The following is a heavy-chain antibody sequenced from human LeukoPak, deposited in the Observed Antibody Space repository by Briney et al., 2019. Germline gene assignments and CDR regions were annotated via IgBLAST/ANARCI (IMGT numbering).Heavy chain of an antibody. V-gene: IGHV4-39*01. Sequence: PSETLSLTCTVSGGSISSSSYYWGWIRQPPGKGLEWIGSIYYSGSTYYNPSLKSRVTISVDTSKNQFSLKLSSVTAADTAVYYCARLASLDYWGQGTLVTVSS. CDR1: GGSISSSSYY. D-gene: IGHD3-3*02. CDR2: IYYSGST. CDR3: ARLASLDY. J-gene: IGHJ4*02.